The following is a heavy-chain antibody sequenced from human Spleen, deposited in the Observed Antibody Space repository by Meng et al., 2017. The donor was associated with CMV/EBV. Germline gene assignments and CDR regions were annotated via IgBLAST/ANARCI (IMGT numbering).Heavy chain of an antibody. CDR1: GFTFDDYT. CDR3: SKATYYYESGGYYYDYYGMDV. V-gene: IGHV3-43D*03. CDR2: ISWDGGRT. Sequence: GESLKISCAASGFTFDDYTMHWVRQAPGKGLEWVSLISWDGGRTYYADSVKGRFTISRDNSKNSLYLQMNSLRAEDTDVYYWSKATYYYESGGYYYDYYGMDVWGQGTKVTVSS. J-gene: IGHJ6*02. D-gene: IGHD3-22*01.